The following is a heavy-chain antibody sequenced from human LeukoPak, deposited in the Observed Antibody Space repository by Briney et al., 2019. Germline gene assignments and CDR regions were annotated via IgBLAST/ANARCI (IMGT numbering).Heavy chain of an antibody. D-gene: IGHD6-13*01. V-gene: IGHV3-11*06. J-gene: IGHJ5*02. CDR2: ISSTSIYT. CDR1: GFTFSDYY. Sequence: GGSLRLSCAASGFTFSDYYMSWIRQAPGKGLEWVSDISSTSIYTNYADSVKGRFTISRDNAKNTLYLQMNSLRVEDTAVYYCARDGSSWANWLDPWGQGTLVTVSS. CDR3: ARDGSSWANWLDP.